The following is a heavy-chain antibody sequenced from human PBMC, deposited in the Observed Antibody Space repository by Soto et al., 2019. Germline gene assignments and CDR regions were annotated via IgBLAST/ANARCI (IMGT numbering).Heavy chain of an antibody. V-gene: IGHV3-23*01. CDR3: AKLYSSSWYPAKGRARFDP. CDR1: GFTFSSYA. CDR2: ISGSGGST. J-gene: IGHJ5*02. Sequence: GGSLSLSCAASGFTFSSYAMGWVRQAPGKGLEWVSAISGSGGSTYYADFVNGRFTISSDNSKNTLYLKMNSLRAEDTAVYYCAKLYSSSWYPAKGRARFDPWGQGTLVTVSS. D-gene: IGHD6-13*01.